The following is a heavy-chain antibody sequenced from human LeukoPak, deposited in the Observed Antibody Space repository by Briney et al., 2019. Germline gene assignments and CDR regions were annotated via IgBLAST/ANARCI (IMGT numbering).Heavy chain of an antibody. D-gene: IGHD5-18*01. CDR3: AKELPLGYSYGPGNY. CDR1: GFTFSSYS. J-gene: IGHJ4*02. CDR2: ISSSSSTI. V-gene: IGHV3-48*01. Sequence: GGSLRLSCAASGFTFSSYSMNWVRQAPGKGLEWVSYISSSSSTIYYADSVKGRFTISRDNAKNSLYLQMNSLRAGDTAVYYCAKELPLGYSYGPGNYWGQGTLVTVSS.